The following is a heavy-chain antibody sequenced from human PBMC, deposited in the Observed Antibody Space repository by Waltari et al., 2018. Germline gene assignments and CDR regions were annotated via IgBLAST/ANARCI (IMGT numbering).Heavy chain of an antibody. V-gene: IGHV1-3*01. Sequence: QVQLVQPGAEVKKPGASVKVSCKASGYTFTNYAMHWVRQAPGQRLEWMGWINAGNGNTKYSQKFQGRVTITRDTSASTAYMELSSLRSEDTAVYYCASTNTAGFFDYWGQGTLVTVSS. D-gene: IGHD5-12*01. CDR1: GYTFTNYA. CDR2: INAGNGNT. J-gene: IGHJ4*02. CDR3: ASTNTAGFFDY.